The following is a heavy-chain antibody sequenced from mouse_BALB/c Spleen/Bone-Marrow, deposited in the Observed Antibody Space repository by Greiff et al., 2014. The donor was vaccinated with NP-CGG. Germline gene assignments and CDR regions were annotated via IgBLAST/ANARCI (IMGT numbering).Heavy chain of an antibody. V-gene: IGHV5-6-3*01. Sequence: EVKLVESGGGLVQPGGSLKLSCAASGFTFSNYGMSWVRQTPDKRLDLVATINSNGGTTYYPDSVKGRFTISRDNAKNILYLQMSSLKSEDTAMYFCARGLYYVAYGPGFAYWGQGTLVTVSA. CDR2: INSNGGTT. D-gene: IGHD2-13*01. CDR1: GFTFSNYG. J-gene: IGHJ3*01. CDR3: ARGLYYVAYGPGFAY.